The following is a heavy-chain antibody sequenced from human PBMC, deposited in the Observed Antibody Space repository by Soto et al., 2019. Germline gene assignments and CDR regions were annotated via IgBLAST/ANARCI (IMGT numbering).Heavy chain of an antibody. J-gene: IGHJ4*02. V-gene: IGHV3-9*01. Sequence: EVQLVESGGGLVQPGRSLRLSCAASGFTFDDYAMQWVRQAPGKGLEWVSGISWNSGSIGYADSVKGRFTISRDNAKSSLYLQMNSLRAEDTALYYCAKDWDYDSSGDFDYWGQGTLVTVSS. CDR2: ISWNSGSI. CDR1: GFTFDDYA. D-gene: IGHD3-22*01. CDR3: AKDWDYDSSGDFDY.